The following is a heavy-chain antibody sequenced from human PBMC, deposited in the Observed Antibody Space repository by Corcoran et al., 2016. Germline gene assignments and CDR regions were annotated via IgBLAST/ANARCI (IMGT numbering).Heavy chain of an antibody. D-gene: IGHD1-26*01. J-gene: IGHJ6*02. Sequence: QVQLQQWGAGLLKPSETLSLTCAVYGGSFRGYYWSWIRQPPGKGLEWIGEINHSGSTNYNPSLKSRVTISVDTSKNQFSLKLSSVTAADTAVYYCARYGRGRSYVDVWGQGTTVTVSS. CDR2: INHSGST. CDR1: GGSFRGYY. CDR3: ARYGRGRSYVDV. V-gene: IGHV4-34*01.